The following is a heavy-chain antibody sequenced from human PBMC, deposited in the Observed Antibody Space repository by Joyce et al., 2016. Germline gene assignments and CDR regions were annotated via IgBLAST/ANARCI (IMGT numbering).Heavy chain of an antibody. D-gene: IGHD6-13*01. CDR3: ARRSGIPAGRRPGAFDM. J-gene: IGHJ3*02. CDR2: ISYDGPNK. Sequence: QEQLEESGGGVVQPGTSLRLSCTASGSIFSGYAMNWVRQGPGKGLEWVAIISYDGPNKFYAGSVRGRFTISRDNYKNTLFLQMNSLTIEDAGVYYCARRSGIPAGRRPGAFDMWGQGTVVTVSS. V-gene: IGHV3-30*04. CDR1: GSIFSGYA.